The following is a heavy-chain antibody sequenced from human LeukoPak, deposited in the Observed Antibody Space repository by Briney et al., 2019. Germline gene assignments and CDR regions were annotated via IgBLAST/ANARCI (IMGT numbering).Heavy chain of an antibody. CDR2: IYTSGST. CDR3: TSLTRADTGAHGEFDY. Sequence: PSETLSLTCTISGGSITNYYWSWIRQPAGKGLEWIGRIYTSGSTNYNPSLESRVTMSIDTSRNQFSLKLNSVTAADTAVYYCTSLTRADTGAHGEFDYWGQGILVSVSS. J-gene: IGHJ4*02. D-gene: IGHD2-8*02. CDR1: GGSITNYY. V-gene: IGHV4-4*07.